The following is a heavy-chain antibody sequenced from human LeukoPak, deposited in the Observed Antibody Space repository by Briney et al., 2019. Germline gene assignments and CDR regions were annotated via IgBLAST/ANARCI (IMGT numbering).Heavy chain of an antibody. D-gene: IGHD1-26*01. CDR3: AYSGSYGHLGY. J-gene: IGHJ4*02. Sequence: SETLSLTCTVSGGSISSSYYYWGWIRQPPGKGLEWIGSIYSSVSTYYNPSLKSRVTISVDTSKNQFSLRLSSVTAADTALYYCAYSGSYGHLGYWGQGIPVTVSS. CDR2: IYSSVST. V-gene: IGHV4-39*01. CDR1: GGSISSSYYY.